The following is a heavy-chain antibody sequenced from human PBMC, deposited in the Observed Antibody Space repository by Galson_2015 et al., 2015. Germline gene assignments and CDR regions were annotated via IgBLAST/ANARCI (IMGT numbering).Heavy chain of an antibody. D-gene: IGHD3-10*01. CDR2: IWSDGTKK. CDR1: GFTFSSYG. CDR3: ARYRGGWYMDV. Sequence: SLRLSCAASGFTFSSYGMHWVRQAPGKGLEWVTFIWSDGTKKYYADSVKGRFTISRDNSNNTLFLQMNSLRVEDTAVYYCARYRGGWYMDVWGKGTTVTVSS. J-gene: IGHJ6*03. V-gene: IGHV3-33*01.